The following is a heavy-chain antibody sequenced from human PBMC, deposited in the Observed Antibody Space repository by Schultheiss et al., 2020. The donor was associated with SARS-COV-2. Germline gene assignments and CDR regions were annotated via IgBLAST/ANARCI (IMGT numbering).Heavy chain of an antibody. Sequence: GGSLRLSCAASGFTFSSHAMHWVRQAPGKGLEWVAVISYDGSNKYYADSVKGRFTISRDNAKNSLYLQMNSLRAEDTAVYYCARTGVGATVPFDYWGQGTLVTVSS. D-gene: IGHD1-26*01. CDR1: GFTFSSHA. CDR2: ISYDGSNK. V-gene: IGHV3-30*04. CDR3: ARTGVGATVPFDY. J-gene: IGHJ4*02.